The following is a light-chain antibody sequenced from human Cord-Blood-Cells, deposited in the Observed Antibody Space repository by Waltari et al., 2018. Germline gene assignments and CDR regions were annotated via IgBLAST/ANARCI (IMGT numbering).Light chain of an antibody. CDR2: DVS. CDR1: SSDVGGYNY. V-gene: IGLV2-14*03. Sequence: QSALTQPASVSGSPGQSITISCTGTSSDVGGYNYVSWYQQHPGQAPKLMIYDVSNRPSGVSNRFSGSKACKTASLTISGLQAEDEADYYCSSYTSSSTYVFGTGTKVTVL. J-gene: IGLJ1*01. CDR3: SSYTSSSTYV.